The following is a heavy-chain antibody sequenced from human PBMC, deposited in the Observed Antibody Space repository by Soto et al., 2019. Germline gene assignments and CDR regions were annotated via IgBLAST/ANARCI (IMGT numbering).Heavy chain of an antibody. Sequence: EVQLVESGGGLVQPGGSLRLSCVGSGFTFSGYWMSWVRQAPGKGLEWVANIKEDGSEKVSVDSVKGRFTISRDNAKNSLYLQMNGLRAEDTAVYYCARVRYCTGGSCSNPYYMDVWGKGTTVTVSS. CDR2: IKEDGSEK. CDR3: ARVRYCTGGSCSNPYYMDV. D-gene: IGHD2-15*01. V-gene: IGHV3-7*01. CDR1: GFTFSGYW. J-gene: IGHJ6*03.